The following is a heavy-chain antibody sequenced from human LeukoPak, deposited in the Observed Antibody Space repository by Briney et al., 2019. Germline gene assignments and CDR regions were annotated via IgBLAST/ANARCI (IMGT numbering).Heavy chain of an antibody. V-gene: IGHV3-7*01. J-gene: IGHJ6*02. CDR3: ATYTHWVAGDV. CDR1: GFTFSTAW. D-gene: IGHD3-16*01. Sequence: GGSLRLSCAASGFTFSTAWMFWVRQAPGKGLEWVANMNQDGSAKGYVDSVKGRFTISRDNARNSLYLQMSSLRPEDTAVYYCATYTHWVAGDVWGQGTTVTVSS. CDR2: MNQDGSAK.